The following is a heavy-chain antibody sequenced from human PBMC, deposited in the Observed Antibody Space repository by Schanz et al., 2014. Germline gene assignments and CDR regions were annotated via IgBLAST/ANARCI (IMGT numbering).Heavy chain of an antibody. CDR3: ARDGVDAAAGGNY. V-gene: IGHV1-18*01. D-gene: IGHD6-13*01. Sequence: QVQLVQSEAEVKKPGSSVKVSCKASGYTFTSYDFNWVRQAPGQGLEWMGWISAYTNNTNYAQKVQGRVTMTRDTSTSTVYMELSSLRSEDTAVYYCARDGVDAAAGGNYWGQGTLVTVSS. CDR1: GYTFTSYD. CDR2: ISAYTNNT. J-gene: IGHJ4*02.